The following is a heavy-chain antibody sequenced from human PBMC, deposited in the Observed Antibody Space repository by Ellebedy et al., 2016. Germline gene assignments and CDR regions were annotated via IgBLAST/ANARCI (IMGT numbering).Heavy chain of an antibody. V-gene: IGHV4-31*03. CDR1: GGSINSVGDY. J-gene: IGHJ6*03. Sequence: LRLSXNVSGGSINSVGDYWSWIRQHPGKGLEWIGYIYYSGSTHYNPPLQSRVTISVDTSKNQFALKLRSVTAADTAVDYCAGGKGGVAVVPHYMGVWGKGTTVTVSS. D-gene: IGHD6-19*01. CDR3: AGGKGGVAVVPHYMGV. CDR2: IYYSGST.